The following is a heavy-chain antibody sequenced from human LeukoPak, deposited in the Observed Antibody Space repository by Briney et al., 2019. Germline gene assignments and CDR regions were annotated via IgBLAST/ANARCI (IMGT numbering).Heavy chain of an antibody. D-gene: IGHD3-22*01. CDR2: IIPIFGTA. CDR1: GGTFSSYA. J-gene: IGHJ4*02. Sequence: SVKVSCKASGGTFSSYAISWVRQAPGQGLEWTGGIIPIFGTANYAQKFQGRVTITTDESTSTAYMELSSLRSEDTAVYYCAKDDTRGTHNRANGPGFDYWGQGTLVTVSS. V-gene: IGHV1-69*05. CDR3: AKDDTRGTHNRANGPGFDY.